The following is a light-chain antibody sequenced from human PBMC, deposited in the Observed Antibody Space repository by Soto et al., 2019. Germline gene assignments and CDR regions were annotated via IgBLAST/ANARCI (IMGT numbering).Light chain of an antibody. V-gene: IGKV3-15*01. CDR1: QTIKRN. CDR3: QQYNNWPLFT. CDR2: GAS. J-gene: IGKJ2*01. Sequence: VMTQSPATLSVSPGERATLSCRASQTIKRNLAWYQQKSGQPPRLLIYGASIRATGIPVRFSGSGSGTEFTLTISSLQSEDSALYYCQQYNNWPLFTFGQGTKLEIK.